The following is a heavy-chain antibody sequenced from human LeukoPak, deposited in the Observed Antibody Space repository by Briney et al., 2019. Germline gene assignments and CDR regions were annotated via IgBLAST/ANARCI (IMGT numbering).Heavy chain of an antibody. Sequence: GESLKISCKGSGYSFTSYWIGWVRQMPGKGLEWMGIIYPGDSDTRYSPSFQGQVTISADKSISTAYLQWSSLKASDTAMYYCARHVFSYSSRHDAFDIWGQGTMVTVSS. CDR3: ARHVFSYSSRHDAFDI. CDR2: IYPGDSDT. D-gene: IGHD6-13*01. J-gene: IGHJ3*02. CDR1: GYSFTSYW. V-gene: IGHV5-51*01.